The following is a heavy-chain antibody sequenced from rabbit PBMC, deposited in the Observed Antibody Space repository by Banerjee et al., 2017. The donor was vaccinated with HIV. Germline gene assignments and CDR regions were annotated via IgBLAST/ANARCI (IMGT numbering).Heavy chain of an antibody. D-gene: IGHD1-1*01. CDR2: IYAGSDST. V-gene: IGHV1S45*01. CDR1: GFSFSNGYV. Sequence: QEQLEESGGDLVKPEGSLTLTCTASGFSFSNGYVMCWVRQAPGKGLEWIACIYAGSDSTSYATWAKGRFTISKASSTTVTLQMTSLTAADTATYFCARDSSGYYIPYYFNLWGQGTLVTVS. CDR3: ARDSSGYYIPYYFNL. J-gene: IGHJ4*01.